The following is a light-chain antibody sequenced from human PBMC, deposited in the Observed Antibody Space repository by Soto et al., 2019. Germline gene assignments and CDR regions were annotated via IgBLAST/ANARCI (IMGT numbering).Light chain of an antibody. J-gene: IGKJ3*01. CDR1: QSVSSY. V-gene: IGKV3-11*01. Sequence: EIVLTQSPATLSLSPGERATLSCRARQSVSSYLAWYQQQPGQAPRLLFYDPSNRATGIPARFSGSGSGTDFTLTISSLEPEDFAVYYCQQRSNWPPLFTFGPGTKVDIK. CDR2: DPS. CDR3: QQRSNWPPLFT.